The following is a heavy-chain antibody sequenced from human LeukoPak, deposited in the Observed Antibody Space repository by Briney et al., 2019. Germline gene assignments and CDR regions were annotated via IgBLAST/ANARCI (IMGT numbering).Heavy chain of an antibody. Sequence: SETLSLTCIVSGGSISSYYWSWIRQPPGKGLEWIGEINHSGSTNYNPSLKSRVTISVDTSKNQFSLKLSSVTAADTAVYYCARKGRIAVAGRPGYYYYGMDVWGQGTTVTVSS. J-gene: IGHJ6*02. CDR2: INHSGST. V-gene: IGHV4-34*01. CDR1: GGSISSYY. D-gene: IGHD6-19*01. CDR3: ARKGRIAVAGRPGYYYYGMDV.